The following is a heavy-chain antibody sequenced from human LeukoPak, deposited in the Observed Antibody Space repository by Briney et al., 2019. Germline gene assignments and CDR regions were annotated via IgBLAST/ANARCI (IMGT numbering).Heavy chain of an antibody. J-gene: IGHJ4*02. CDR2: ISSSSSYI. D-gene: IGHD6-13*01. V-gene: IGHV3-21*01. CDR3: AREGGSSWYPLYYFDY. Sequence: GGSLRLSCAASGFTFSSYSMNWVRQAPGKGLEWVSSISSSSSYIYYADSVKGRFTISRDNAKNSLYLQMNSLRAEDTAVYYCAREGGSSWYPLYYFDYWGQGTLVTVSS. CDR1: GFTFSSYS.